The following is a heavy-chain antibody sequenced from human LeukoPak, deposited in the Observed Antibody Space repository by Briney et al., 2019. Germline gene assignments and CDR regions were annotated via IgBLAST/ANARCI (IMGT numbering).Heavy chain of an antibody. CDR1: GFTFDDYT. V-gene: IGHV3-43*01. Sequence: PGGTLRLSCAASGFTFDDYTMHWVRHAPGKGLEWVSLISWDGGSTYYADSVKGRFTISRDNSKNSLYLQMNSLRTEDTALYYCAKNAVGYSKIFDYWGQGTLVTVSS. CDR3: AKNAVGYSKIFDY. D-gene: IGHD3-22*01. CDR2: ISWDGGST. J-gene: IGHJ4*02.